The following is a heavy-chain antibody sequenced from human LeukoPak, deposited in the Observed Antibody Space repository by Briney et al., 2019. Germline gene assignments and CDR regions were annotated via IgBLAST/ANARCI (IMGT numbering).Heavy chain of an antibody. Sequence: SETLSLTCAVYGGSFSTYFWSWIRQPPGKGLEWIGEIDHSGSTNYNPSLKSRVTISVDTSKNQFSLKLTSVTAADTAVYYCARGLWFGDENPPYFDYWGQGTLVTVSS. CDR3: ARGLWFGDENPPYFDY. V-gene: IGHV4-34*01. CDR2: IDHSGST. J-gene: IGHJ4*02. CDR1: GGSFSTYF. D-gene: IGHD3-10*01.